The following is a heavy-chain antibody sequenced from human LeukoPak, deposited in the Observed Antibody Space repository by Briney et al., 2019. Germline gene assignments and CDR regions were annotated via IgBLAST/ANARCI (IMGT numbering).Heavy chain of an antibody. Sequence: GGSLRLSCAVSGITLSNYGMSWVRQAPGKGLEWVAGISGSGGRTNYADSVKGRFTIFRDNPKNTLYLQMNSLRAEDTAVYFCAKRGVVIRVILVGFHKEANYFDSWGQGVLVTVSS. V-gene: IGHV3-23*01. CDR1: GITLSNYG. CDR2: ISGSGGRT. J-gene: IGHJ4*02. D-gene: IGHD3-22*01. CDR3: AKRGVVIRVILVGFHKEANYFDS.